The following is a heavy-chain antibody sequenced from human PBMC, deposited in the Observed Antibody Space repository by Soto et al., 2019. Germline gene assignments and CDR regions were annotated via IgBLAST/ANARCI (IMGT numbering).Heavy chain of an antibody. CDR1: GGSISSGGYY. J-gene: IGHJ6*02. V-gene: IGHV4-31*03. D-gene: IGHD3-3*01. Sequence: QVQLQESGPGLVKPSQTLSLTCTVSGGSISSGGYYWSWIRQHPGKGLEWIGYIYYSGSTYYNPSLKSRVTISVDTSKNQFSLKLSYVTAADTAVYYCARGPNVDFWSGADTNYYYYGMDVWGQGTTVTVSS. CDR3: ARGPNVDFWSGADTNYYYYGMDV. CDR2: IYYSGST.